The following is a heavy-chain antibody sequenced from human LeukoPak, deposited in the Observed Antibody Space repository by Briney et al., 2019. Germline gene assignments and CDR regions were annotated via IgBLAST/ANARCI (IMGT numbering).Heavy chain of an antibody. CDR2: IYYTGTV. CDR1: GGSFGTYY. J-gene: IGHJ4*02. D-gene: IGHD4-11*01. V-gene: IGHV4-59*01. CDR3: ARGTTGPQYFDS. Sequence: PSETLSLTCTVSGGSFGTYYWSWIRRPPGKGLEWIGYIYYTGTVIYNPSLMSRVTMSVGTSKNQFSLNVESLTAADTAVYFCARGTTGPQYFDSWGQGTLVTVSS.